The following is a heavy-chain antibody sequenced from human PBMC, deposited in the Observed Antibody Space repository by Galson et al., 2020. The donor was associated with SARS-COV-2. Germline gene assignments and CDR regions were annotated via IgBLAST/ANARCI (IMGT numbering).Heavy chain of an antibody. CDR2: IVVGSGNT. V-gene: IGHV1-58*02. CDR1: GFTFTSSA. D-gene: IGHD6-13*01. Sequence: SVKVSCKASGFTFTSSAMQWVRQARGQRLEWIGWIVVGSGNTNYAQKFQERVTITRDMSTSTAYMELSSLRSKDTAVYYCAVGENTRSSWPDPGYYYYGMDVWGQGTTVTVSS. J-gene: IGHJ6*02. CDR3: AVGENTRSSWPDPGYYYYGMDV.